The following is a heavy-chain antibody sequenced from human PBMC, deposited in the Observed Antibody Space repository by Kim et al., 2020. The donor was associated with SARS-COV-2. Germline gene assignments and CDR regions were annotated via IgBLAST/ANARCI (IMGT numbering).Heavy chain of an antibody. J-gene: IGHJ4*02. V-gene: IGHV4-34*01. CDR2: INHSGST. Sequence: SETLSLTCAVYGGSFSGYYWSWIRQPPGKGLEWIGEINHSGSTNYNPSLKSRVTISVHTSKNQFSLKLSSVTAADTAVYYCARGSSQLWLAFDYWGQGTLVTVSS. D-gene: IGHD5-18*01. CDR1: GGSFSGYY. CDR3: ARGSSQLWLAFDY.